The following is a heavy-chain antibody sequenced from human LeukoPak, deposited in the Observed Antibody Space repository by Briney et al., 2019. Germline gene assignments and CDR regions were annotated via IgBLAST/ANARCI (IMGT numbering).Heavy chain of an antibody. J-gene: IGHJ6*03. CDR2: TYYRSKWYK. CDR3: ARDLVGVYYMDV. V-gene: IGHV6-1*01. CDR1: GDSVSSNSAA. D-gene: IGHD2-8*01. Sequence: SQTLSLTCAISGDSVSSNSAAWNWIRQSPSRGLEWLGRTYYRSKWYKDYAVSVKSRITINPVTSKNQYYLQLNPVTPEDTAVYYCARDLVGVYYMDVWGKGTTVTVSS.